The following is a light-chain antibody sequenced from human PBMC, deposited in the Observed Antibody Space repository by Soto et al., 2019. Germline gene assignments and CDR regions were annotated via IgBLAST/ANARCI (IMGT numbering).Light chain of an antibody. J-gene: IGKJ3*01. V-gene: IGKV1-12*02. CDR2: GTS. CDR1: RNINGW. Sequence: DIQMTQSPSSVSASVGDRVTITCRASRNINGWLAWYQQKPGKAPQLLISGTSTLQTGVPSRFSGSTSGSDFTLTISSLQPEDFATYFCQQSDNFPFTVGPGTKVDIK. CDR3: QQSDNFPFT.